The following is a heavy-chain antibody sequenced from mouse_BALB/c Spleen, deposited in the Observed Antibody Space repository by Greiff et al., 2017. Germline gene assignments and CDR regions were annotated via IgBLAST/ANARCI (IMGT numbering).Heavy chain of an antibody. CDR1: GFTFSDYY. V-gene: IGHV5-4*02. J-gene: IGHJ4*01. D-gene: IGHD2-1*01. Sequence: DVKLVESGGGLVKPGGSLKLSCAASGFTFSDYYMYWVRQTPEKRLEWVATISDGGSYTYYPDSVKGRFTISRDNAKNNLYLQMSSLKSEDTAMYYCARGDGNYLYYYAMDYWGQGTSVTVSS. CDR3: ARGDGNYLYYYAMDY. CDR2: ISDGGSYT.